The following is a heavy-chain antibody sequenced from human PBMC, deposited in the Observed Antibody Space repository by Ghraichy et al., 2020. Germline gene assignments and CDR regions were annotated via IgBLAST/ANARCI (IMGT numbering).Heavy chain of an antibody. J-gene: IGHJ4*02. CDR2: ISSGGKIK. CDR3: ARVDVPEAMSAFDY. V-gene: IGHV3-48*03. CDR1: GFTLSKYE. D-gene: IGHD2-2*01. Sequence: GESLRLTCAVSGFTLSKYEVTWVRQAPGKGLEWISYISSGGKIKYYADSVKGRFTSSRDEAKNLFFLQMNNLRAEDTATYYCARVDVPEAMSAFDYWGQGALVAVSS.